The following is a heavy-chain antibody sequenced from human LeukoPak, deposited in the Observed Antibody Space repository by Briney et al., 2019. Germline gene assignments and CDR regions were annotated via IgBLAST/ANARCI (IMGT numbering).Heavy chain of an antibody. J-gene: IGHJ6*02. CDR2: IYYSGSA. D-gene: IGHD3-3*01. CDR3: ARVLYKEWLMGHYYYYYGMDV. V-gene: IGHV4-59*01. Sequence: PSETLSLTCTVSGGSISSYYWSWIRQPPGKGLEWIGYIYYSGSANYNPSLKSRVTISVDTSKNQFSLKLSSVTAADTAVYYCARVLYKEWLMGHYYYYYGMDVWGQGTTVTVSS. CDR1: GGSISSYY.